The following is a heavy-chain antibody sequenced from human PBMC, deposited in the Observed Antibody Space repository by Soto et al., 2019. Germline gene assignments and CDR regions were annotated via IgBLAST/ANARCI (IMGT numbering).Heavy chain of an antibody. Sequence: GGSLRLSCAASGFTFSDYYMSWIRQAPGKGLEWVSYISSSGSTIYYADSVKGRFTISRDNAKNSLYLQMNSLRAEDTAVHYSARFEVWLPPFDIWCQGTMVTVS. CDR1: GFTFSDYY. D-gene: IGHD3-22*01. CDR3: ARFEVWLPPFDI. V-gene: IGHV3-11*01. CDR2: ISSSGSTI. J-gene: IGHJ3*02.